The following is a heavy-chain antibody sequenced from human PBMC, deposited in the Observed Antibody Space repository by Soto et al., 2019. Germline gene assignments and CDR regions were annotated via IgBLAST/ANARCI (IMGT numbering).Heavy chain of an antibody. J-gene: IGHJ5*02. V-gene: IGHV4-39*07. CDR3: ASGPPSSWYSYGWFDP. D-gene: IGHD6-13*01. CDR2: FFIGGST. CDR1: GGSITGGSISSTTYY. Sequence: PSETLSLTCTVSGGSITGGSISSTTYYWGWMRQPPGKGLEWIASFFIGGSTYYNPSLKSRVTTSVDTSKNQFSLKLSSVTAADTAVYYCASGPPSSWYSYGWFDPWGQGTLVTVSS.